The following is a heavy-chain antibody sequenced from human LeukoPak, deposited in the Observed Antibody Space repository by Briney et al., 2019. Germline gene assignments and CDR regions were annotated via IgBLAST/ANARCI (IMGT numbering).Heavy chain of an antibody. CDR1: GFTFSSYG. CDR2: ISYDGSNK. V-gene: IGHV3-30*18. J-gene: IGHJ4*02. CDR3: AKDRAERESSPFDY. D-gene: IGHD1-26*01. Sequence: GGSLRLSCAASGFTFSSYGMHWVRQAPGKGLEWVAVISYDGSNKYYADSVKGRFTISRDNSKNTLYLQMNSLRAEDTAVYYCAKDRAERESSPFDYRGQGTLVTVSS.